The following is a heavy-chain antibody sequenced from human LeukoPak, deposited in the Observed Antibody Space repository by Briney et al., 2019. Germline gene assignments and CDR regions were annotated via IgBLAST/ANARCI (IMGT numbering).Heavy chain of an antibody. CDR1: GFTFSSYG. Sequence: GGSLRLSCAASGFTFSSYGMHWVRQAPGKGLEWVAVISYNGNDEHLADSVKGRSTISRDNSKNTLYLQVNSLRAEDTAVYYCAKDISLAAAQYYFDYWGQGTLVTVSS. J-gene: IGHJ4*02. CDR3: AKDISLAAAQYYFDY. V-gene: IGHV3-30*18. D-gene: IGHD6-13*01. CDR2: ISYNGNDE.